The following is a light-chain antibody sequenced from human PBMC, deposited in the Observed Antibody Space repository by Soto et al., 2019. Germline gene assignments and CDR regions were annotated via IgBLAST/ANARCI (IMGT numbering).Light chain of an antibody. Sequence: EIVLTQSPATPSLSPGERATLSCRASQSVSSYLAWYQQKPGQAPRLLIYDASNRATGIPARFSGSGSGTDFNLTISSLEPEDFAVYYCQQRSNWPPTFGQGTKLEIK. J-gene: IGKJ2*01. CDR3: QQRSNWPPT. CDR1: QSVSSY. V-gene: IGKV3-11*01. CDR2: DAS.